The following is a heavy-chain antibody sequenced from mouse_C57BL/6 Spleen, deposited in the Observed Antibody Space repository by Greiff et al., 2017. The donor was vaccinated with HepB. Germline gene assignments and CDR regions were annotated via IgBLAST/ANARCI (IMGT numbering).Heavy chain of an antibody. Sequence: QVQLQQSGPELVKPGASVKISCKASGYAFSSSWMNWVKQRPGKGLEWIGRIYPGDGDTNYNGKFKGKATLTADKSSSTAYMQLSSLTSEDSAVYFCALITTVVEGFAYWGQGTLVTVSA. CDR1: GYAFSSSW. CDR2: IYPGDGDT. CDR3: ALITTVVEGFAY. V-gene: IGHV1-82*01. D-gene: IGHD1-1*01. J-gene: IGHJ3*01.